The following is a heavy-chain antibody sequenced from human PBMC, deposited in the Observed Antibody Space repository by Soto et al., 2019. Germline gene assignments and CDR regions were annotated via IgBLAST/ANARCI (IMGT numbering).Heavy chain of an antibody. CDR2: ISGSSSYI. V-gene: IGHV3-21*01. D-gene: IGHD6-19*01. Sequence: GGSLRLSCSVSGFTFSSYTMDWVRQAPGSALEWVSSISGSSSYIYYADAVKGRFTISRDNAKNSRYLQMNSLRAEDTVVYYCARHSNGTGWYFFNYWAQGTLVTVSS. J-gene: IGHJ4*02. CDR3: ARHSNGTGWYFFNY. CDR1: GFTFSSYT.